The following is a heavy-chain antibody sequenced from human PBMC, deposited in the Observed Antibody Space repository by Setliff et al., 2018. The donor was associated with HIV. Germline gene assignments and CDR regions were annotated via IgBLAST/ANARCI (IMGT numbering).Heavy chain of an antibody. Sequence: SETLSLTCTVSGGSISSPNWWSWVRQPPGKGLEWTGEIYHSGRTNYNPSLKSRVTISVDKSNNQFSLRLSSVTAADTAVYYCARSTAEIAVAGIWGQGTMVTV. V-gene: IGHV4-4*02. D-gene: IGHD6-19*01. CDR1: GGSISSPNW. CDR2: IYHSGRT. CDR3: ARSTAEIAVAGI. J-gene: IGHJ3*02.